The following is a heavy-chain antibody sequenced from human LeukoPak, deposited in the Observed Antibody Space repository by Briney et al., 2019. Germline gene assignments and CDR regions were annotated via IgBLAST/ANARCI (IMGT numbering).Heavy chain of an antibody. Sequence: PGGSLRLSCAASGFTFSIYAMSWVRQAPGKGLEWVSAISGGRDNTYYADSVKGRFTVSRDNAKNSLYLQMNSLRAEDAAVYYCATGGGSGRYGFPFDCWGQGTLVTVSS. D-gene: IGHD6-19*01. CDR3: ATGGGSGRYGFPFDC. CDR2: ISGGRDNT. J-gene: IGHJ4*02. CDR1: GFTFSIYA. V-gene: IGHV3-23*01.